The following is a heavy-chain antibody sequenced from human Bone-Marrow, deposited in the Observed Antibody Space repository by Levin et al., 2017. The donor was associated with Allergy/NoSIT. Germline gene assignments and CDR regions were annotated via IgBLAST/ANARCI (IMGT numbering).Heavy chain of an antibody. CDR1: GFTFSSYA. CDR2: ISYDGSNK. Sequence: RTGGSLRLSCAASGFTFSSYAMHWVRQAPGKGLEWVAVISYDGSNKYYADSVKGRFTISRDNSKNTLYLQMNSLRAEDTAVYYCARGLRGYSYGYLVDYWGQGTLVTVSS. D-gene: IGHD5-18*01. CDR3: ARGLRGYSYGYLVDY. V-gene: IGHV3-30-3*01. J-gene: IGHJ4*02.